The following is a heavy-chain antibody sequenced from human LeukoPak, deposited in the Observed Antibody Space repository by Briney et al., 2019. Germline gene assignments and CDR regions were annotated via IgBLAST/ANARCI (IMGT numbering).Heavy chain of an antibody. CDR1: GGSFRAYY. J-gene: IGHJ5*02. CDR3: ARGGGSYSSSSGDWFDP. V-gene: IGHV4-34*01. Sequence: SETLSLTCAVYGGSFRAYYWSWTRQPPGKGLEWIGEINHSGSTNYNPSLNSRLTISLDTSRNQFSLKLSSVTATDTAVYYCARGGGSYSSSSGDWFDPWGQGTLVTVSS. D-gene: IGHD6-6*01. CDR2: INHSGST.